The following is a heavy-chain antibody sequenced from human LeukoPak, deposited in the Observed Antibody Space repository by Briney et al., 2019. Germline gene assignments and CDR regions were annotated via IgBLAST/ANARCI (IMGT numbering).Heavy chain of an antibody. V-gene: IGHV1-2*02. J-gene: IGHJ5*02. CDR3: ARDVERLGTWFDP. CDR2: INPNSGGT. CDR1: GYTFTGYY. Sequence: ASVKVSCKASGYTFTGYYMHWVLQAPGQGLEWMGWINPNSGGTNYAQKFQGRVTMTRDTSISTAYMELRSLRSDDTAVYYCARDVERLGTWFDPWGQGTLVTVSS. D-gene: IGHD1-1*01.